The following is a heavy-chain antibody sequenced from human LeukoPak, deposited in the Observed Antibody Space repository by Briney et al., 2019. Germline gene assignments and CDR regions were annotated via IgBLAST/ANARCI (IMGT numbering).Heavy chain of an antibody. V-gene: IGHV3-30*04. Sequence: GGSLRLSCAASGFTFSSYAMHWVRQAPGKGLEWWAVISYDGSNKYYADSVKGRFTISRYNSKNTLYLQMNSLRAEDTAVYYCARGIAAAGTWSVAEYFQHWGQGTLVTVSS. D-gene: IGHD6-13*01. J-gene: IGHJ1*01. CDR2: ISYDGSNK. CDR3: ARGIAAAGTWSVAEYFQH. CDR1: GFTFSSYA.